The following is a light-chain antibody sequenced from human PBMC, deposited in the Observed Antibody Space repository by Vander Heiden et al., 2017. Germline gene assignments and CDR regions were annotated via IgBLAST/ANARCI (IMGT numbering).Light chain of an antibody. Sequence: DIQMTQSSSFLSASVGDRVTITCRASQSISSYLNWYQQKPGKAPKLLIYAASSLQSGVPSRFSGSGSGTDFTLTISSLQPEDFATYYCQQSYSTITFGQGTRLEIK. CDR2: AAS. CDR3: QQSYSTIT. V-gene: IGKV1-39*01. CDR1: QSISSY. J-gene: IGKJ5*01.